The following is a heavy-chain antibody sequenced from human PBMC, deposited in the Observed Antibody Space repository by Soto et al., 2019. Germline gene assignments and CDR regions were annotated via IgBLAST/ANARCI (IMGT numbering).Heavy chain of an antibody. CDR1: GFTFSYYY. Sequence: GGSLRLSCAASGFTFSYYYMSWIRQAPGKGLEWVSYISSSGSTIYYADSVKGRFTISRDNAKNSLYLQMNSLRAEDTAVYYCARAETYYDFWSGCYLLYYFDYWGQGTLVTVSS. J-gene: IGHJ4*02. CDR2: ISSSGSTI. CDR3: ARAETYYDFWSGCYLLYYFDY. D-gene: IGHD3-3*01. V-gene: IGHV3-11*01.